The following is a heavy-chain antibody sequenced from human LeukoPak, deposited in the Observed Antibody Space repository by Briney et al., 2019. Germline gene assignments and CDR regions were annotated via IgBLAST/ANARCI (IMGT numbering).Heavy chain of an antibody. CDR1: GYTFTSYY. D-gene: IGHD3-10*01. CDR3: ARPGSSGTYFDY. Sequence: ASVKVSCKASGYTFTSYYMHWVRQAPGQGLEWMGIINPSGGSTSYAQKFQGRVTMTRDTSTSTVYMELSSLTSEDTAVYYCARPGSSGTYFDYWGQGTLVTVSS. J-gene: IGHJ4*02. CDR2: INPSGGST. V-gene: IGHV1-46*01.